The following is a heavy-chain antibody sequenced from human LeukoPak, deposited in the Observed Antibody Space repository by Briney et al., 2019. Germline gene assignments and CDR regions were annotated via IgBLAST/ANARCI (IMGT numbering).Heavy chain of an antibody. V-gene: IGHV4-34*01. J-gene: IGHJ5*02. CDR2: INHSGST. Sequence: SETLSLTCAVYGGSFSGYYWSWIRQPPGKGLEWIGEINHSGSTNYNPSLKSRDTISVDTSKNQFSLKLSSVTAADTAVYYCARFVARNWFDPWGQGTLVTVSS. CDR1: GGSFSGYY. D-gene: IGHD2-21*01. CDR3: ARFVARNWFDP.